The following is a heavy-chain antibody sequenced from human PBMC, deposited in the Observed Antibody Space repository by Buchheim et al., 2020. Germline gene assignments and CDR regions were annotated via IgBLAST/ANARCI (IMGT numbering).Heavy chain of an antibody. J-gene: IGHJ4*02. D-gene: IGHD3-9*01. CDR3: ARDFDWGPDY. CDR1: GFIFTDHY. Sequence: QVQLVQSGPDIKKPGASMKVSCKASGFIFTDHYLHWIRQAPGQGLEWVGWIKPDTGVTNYALKFQGRVTLATEPSISTLYIELNRLTSDDTAIYYCARDFDWGPDYWGQGTL. V-gene: IGHV1-2*02. CDR2: IKPDTGVT.